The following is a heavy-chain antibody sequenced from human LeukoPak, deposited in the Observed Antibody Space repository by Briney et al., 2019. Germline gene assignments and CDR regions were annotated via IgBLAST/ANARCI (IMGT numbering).Heavy chain of an antibody. Sequence: GGSLRLSCAASGFTFSTSWMHWVRQAPGKGLVWVSQINGDGGRTRFANSVKGRLTISRDNAKNTVYLQMNSLRTDDTAMYYCARGREGVFDYWGHGTLVTVSS. D-gene: IGHD5-24*01. CDR2: INGDGGRT. J-gene: IGHJ4*01. CDR1: GFTFSTSW. V-gene: IGHV3-74*01. CDR3: ARGREGVFDY.